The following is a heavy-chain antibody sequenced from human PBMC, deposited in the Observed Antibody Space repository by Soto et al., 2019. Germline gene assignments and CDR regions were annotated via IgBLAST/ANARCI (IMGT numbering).Heavy chain of an antibody. Sequence: PSETLSLTCSVSGGSISSYYWNWIRQPPGKGLEWIGYIYYSGSTNYNPSLKSRVTISVDTSKNQFSLKLSSVTTADTAVYYCARVGFCTSTSCPFDYWGQGTLVTVSS. CDR1: GGSISSYY. CDR3: ARVGFCTSTSCPFDY. D-gene: IGHD2-2*01. J-gene: IGHJ4*02. V-gene: IGHV4-59*01. CDR2: IYYSGST.